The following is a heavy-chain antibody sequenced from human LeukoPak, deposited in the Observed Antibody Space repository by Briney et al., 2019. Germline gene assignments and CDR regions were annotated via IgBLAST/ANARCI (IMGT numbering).Heavy chain of an antibody. CDR2: ISSSSSYI. CDR1: GFTFSSYS. D-gene: IGHD6-13*01. CDR3: ARDGYRAAAYYGMDV. J-gene: IGHJ6*02. Sequence: PGGSLRLSCAASGFTFSSYSMNWVRQAPGKGLEWVSSISSSSSYIYYADSVKGRFTISGDNAKNSLYLQMNSLGAEDTAVYYCARDGYRAAAYYGMDVWGQGTTVTVSS. V-gene: IGHV3-21*01.